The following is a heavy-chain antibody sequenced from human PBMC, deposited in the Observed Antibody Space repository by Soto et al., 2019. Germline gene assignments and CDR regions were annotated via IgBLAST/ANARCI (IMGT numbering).Heavy chain of an antibody. CDR1: GGSISSSIYY. V-gene: IGHV4-39*01. Sequence: SETLSLTCTVSGGSISSSIYYWGWIRQPPGKGLEWIGSIYYSGSTYYNPSLKSRVTISVDTSKNQFSLKLSSVTAADTAVYYCARHLTTEDAFDIWGQGTMVTVSS. CDR2: IYYSGST. CDR3: ARHLTTEDAFDI. J-gene: IGHJ3*02. D-gene: IGHD4-17*01.